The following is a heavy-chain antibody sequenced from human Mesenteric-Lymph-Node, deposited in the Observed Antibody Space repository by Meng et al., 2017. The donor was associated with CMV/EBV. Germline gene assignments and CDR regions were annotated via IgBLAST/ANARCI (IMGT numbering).Heavy chain of an antibody. J-gene: IGHJ4*02. Sequence: GESLKISCAASGFTFSSYAMHWGRQAPGKGLEWVAVISYDGSNKYYADSVKGRFTISRDNSKNTLYLQMNSLRAEDTAVYYCARGRAAAIDYWGQGTLVTVSS. CDR3: ARGRAAAIDY. CDR2: ISYDGSNK. D-gene: IGHD2-2*01. V-gene: IGHV3-30-3*01. CDR1: GFTFSSYA.